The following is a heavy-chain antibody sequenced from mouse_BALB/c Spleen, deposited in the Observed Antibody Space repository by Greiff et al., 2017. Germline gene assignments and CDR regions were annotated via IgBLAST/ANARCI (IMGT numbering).Heavy chain of an antibody. CDR1: GFTFSSYT. J-gene: IGHJ2*01. CDR2: ISNGGGST. Sequence: DVKLVESGGGLVQPGGSLKLSCAASGFTFSSYTMSWVRQTPEKRLEWVAYISNGGGSTYYPDTVKGRFTISRDNAKNTLYLQMSSLKSEDTAMYYCARHGDYGNYVNYYFDYWGQGTTLTVSS. V-gene: IGHV5-12-2*01. CDR3: ARHGDYGNYVNYYFDY. D-gene: IGHD2-1*01.